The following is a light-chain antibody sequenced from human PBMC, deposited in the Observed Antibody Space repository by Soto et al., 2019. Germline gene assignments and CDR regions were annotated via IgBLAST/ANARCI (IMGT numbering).Light chain of an antibody. CDR3: QQRSNWIT. J-gene: IGKJ5*01. CDR2: GAS. Sequence: EIVLTQSPGTLSLSPGERATLSCRASQSVSNNYLAWYQQQPGQAPRLLIYGASNRATGIPDRFSGSGSGTDFTLTISSLEPEDFAVYYCQQRSNWITFGQGTRLEIK. CDR1: QSVSNNY. V-gene: IGKV3D-20*02.